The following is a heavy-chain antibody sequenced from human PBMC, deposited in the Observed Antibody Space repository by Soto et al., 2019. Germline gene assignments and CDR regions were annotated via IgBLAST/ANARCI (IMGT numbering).Heavy chain of an antibody. J-gene: IGHJ5*02. V-gene: IGHV3-66*01. CDR2: IYSGGST. CDR1: GFTVSSKY. CDR3: ASVGRHVYSIYNWFDP. Sequence: GGSLRLSCAASGFTVSSKYMSWVRQAPGKGLEWVSVIYSGGSTYYADSVKGRFTISRDNSKNTLYLQMNSLRAEDTAVYYCASVGRHVYSIYNWFDPWGQGTLVTVSS. D-gene: IGHD4-4*01.